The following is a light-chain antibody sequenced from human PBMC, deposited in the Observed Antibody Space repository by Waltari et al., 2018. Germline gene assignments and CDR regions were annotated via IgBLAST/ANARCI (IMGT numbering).Light chain of an antibody. CDR1: SGHSSNV. CDR2: VNSDGSH. CDR3: QTGGHGTWV. J-gene: IGLJ3*02. V-gene: IGLV4-69*01. Sequence: QLVLTQSPSASASLGASVKLTCTLSSGHSSNVIAWHQQQPEKGPRYLMKVNSDGSHSKGDDSPDRFSGSGSGAERYLTSSSLQSEDEADYYCQTGGHGTWVFGGGTKLTVL.